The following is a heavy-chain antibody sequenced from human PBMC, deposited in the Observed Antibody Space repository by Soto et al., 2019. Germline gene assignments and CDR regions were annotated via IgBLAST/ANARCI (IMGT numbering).Heavy chain of an antibody. CDR3: ATIWFGELFDY. Sequence: KPGGSLRLSCAVSGFTFSSYSMNWVRQAQGKGLEWVSSISSSSSYIYYADSVKGRFTISRDNAKNSLYLQMNSLRAEDTAVYYCATIWFGELFDYWGQGTLVTVSS. V-gene: IGHV3-21*01. J-gene: IGHJ4*02. CDR2: ISSSSSYI. D-gene: IGHD3-10*01. CDR1: GFTFSSYS.